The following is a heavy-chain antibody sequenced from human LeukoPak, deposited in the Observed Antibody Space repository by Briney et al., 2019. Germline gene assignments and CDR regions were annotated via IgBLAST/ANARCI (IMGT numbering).Heavy chain of an antibody. CDR3: ARGGDYGDYTFDY. CDR1: GCTFTSYA. J-gene: IGHJ4*02. V-gene: IGHV1-3*03. Sequence: ALVKVSCKASGCTFTSYAMHWVREAPGQRLEWMGWINAGNGNTKYSQEFQGRVTITRDTSASTAYMELSSLRSEDMAVYYCARGGDYGDYTFDYWGQGTLVTVSS. CDR2: INAGNGNT. D-gene: IGHD4-17*01.